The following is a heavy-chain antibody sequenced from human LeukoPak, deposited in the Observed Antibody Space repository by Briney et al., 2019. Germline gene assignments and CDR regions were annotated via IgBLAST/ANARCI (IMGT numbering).Heavy chain of an antibody. V-gene: IGHV3-48*01. CDR3: ARDGVALYYYYGMDV. CDR1: GFTFSSYG. D-gene: IGHD3-3*01. CDR2: ISSSSSTI. J-gene: IGHJ6*02. Sequence: GGSLRXSCAXSGFTFSSYGMHWVRQAPGKGLEWVSYISSSSSTIYYADSVKGRFTISRDNSKNTLYLQMNSLRAEDTAVYYCARDGVALYYYYGMDVWGQGTTVIVSS.